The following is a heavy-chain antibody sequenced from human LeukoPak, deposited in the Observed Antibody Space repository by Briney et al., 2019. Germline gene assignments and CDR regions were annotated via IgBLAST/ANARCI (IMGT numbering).Heavy chain of an antibody. D-gene: IGHD4/OR15-4a*01. J-gene: IGHJ4*02. CDR2: ISGSGDNT. Sequence: GGTLRLSCAASGFTFSSYGMSWVRQAPGRGLEWVSTISGSGDNTYYADSVKGRFTISRDNSKNTLYLQMNNLRAEDTAVYYCARRAGAYSHPYDYWGQGTLVTVSS. CDR1: GFTFSSYG. CDR3: ARRAGAYSHPYDY. V-gene: IGHV3-23*01.